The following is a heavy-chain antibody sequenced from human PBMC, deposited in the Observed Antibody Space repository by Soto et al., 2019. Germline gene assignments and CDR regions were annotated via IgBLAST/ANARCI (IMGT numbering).Heavy chain of an antibody. Sequence: GESLKISCKGSGYSFTSYWIGWVRQMPGKGLEWMGIIYPGDSDTRYSPSFQGQVTISADKSISTAYLQWSSLKASDTAMYYCARHRESGSYYYYYMDVWGKGTTVTVSS. CDR3: ARHRESGSYYYYYMDV. CDR1: GYSFTSYW. CDR2: IYPGDSDT. V-gene: IGHV5-51*01. J-gene: IGHJ6*03. D-gene: IGHD1-26*01.